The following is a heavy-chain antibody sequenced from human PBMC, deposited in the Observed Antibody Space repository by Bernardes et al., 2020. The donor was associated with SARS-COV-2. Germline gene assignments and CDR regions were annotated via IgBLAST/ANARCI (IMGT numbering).Heavy chain of an antibody. CDR2: NYYSGST. D-gene: IGHD6-25*01. Sequence: SETLSLTCTVSGGSISSSSYYWGWIRQPPGKGLEWNGSNYYSGSTYYNPSLKSRVTISVDTTKNQFSLKLSSVTAADTAVYYRARLTATSTDFDYWGQGTLVTVSS. CDR1: GGSISSSSYY. J-gene: IGHJ4*02. CDR3: ARLTATSTDFDY. V-gene: IGHV4-39*01.